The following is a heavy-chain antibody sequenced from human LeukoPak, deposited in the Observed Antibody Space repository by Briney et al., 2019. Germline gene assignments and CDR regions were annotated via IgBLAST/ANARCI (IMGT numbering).Heavy chain of an antibody. CDR1: GGSISSSSYY. V-gene: IGHV4-39*07. J-gene: IGHJ5*02. D-gene: IGHD6-19*01. CDR3: ARDFASGIAVAGPYNWFDP. Sequence: SETLSLTCTVSGGSISSSSYYWGWIRQPPGKGLEWIGSIYYSGSTYYNPSLKSRVTISVDTSKNQFSLKLSSVTAADTAVYYCARDFASGIAVAGPYNWFDPWGQGTLVTVSS. CDR2: IYYSGST.